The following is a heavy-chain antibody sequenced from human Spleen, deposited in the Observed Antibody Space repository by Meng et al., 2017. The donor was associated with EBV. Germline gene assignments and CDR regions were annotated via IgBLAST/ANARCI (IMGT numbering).Heavy chain of an antibody. V-gene: IGHV4-39*01. Sequence: HLQLQEPGPRLVRPSETLSLTCGVSGASISDSSAYWGWIRQSPRKGLEWIGTISSSGSTFYNPSLESRLTLSVDTTENHFALKLTSVTAADTAMYYCARHTGDFDYWGQGALVTVSS. CDR1: GASISDSSAY. CDR2: ISSSGST. J-gene: IGHJ4*02. CDR3: ARHTGDFDY. D-gene: IGHD2-8*02.